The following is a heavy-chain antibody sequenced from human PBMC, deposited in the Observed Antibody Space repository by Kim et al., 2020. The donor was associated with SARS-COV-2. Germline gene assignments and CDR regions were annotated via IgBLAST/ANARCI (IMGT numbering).Heavy chain of an antibody. CDR3: ARVSSSGWRGVGY. D-gene: IGHD6-19*01. J-gene: IGHJ4*02. Sequence: GGSLRLSCAASGFTFSSYGMHWVRQAPGKGLEWVAVIWYDGSNKYYADSVKGRFTISRDNSKNTLYLQMNSLIAEDTAVYYCARVSSSGWRGVGYWGQGTLGTVSS. CDR1: GFTFSSYG. CDR2: IWYDGSNK. V-gene: IGHV3-33*01.